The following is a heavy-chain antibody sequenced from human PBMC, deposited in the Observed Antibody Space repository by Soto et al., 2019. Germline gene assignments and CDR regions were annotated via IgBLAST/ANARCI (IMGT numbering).Heavy chain of an antibody. CDR1: GGTFSSYT. J-gene: IGHJ4*02. CDR3: ARDLSIVASDY. V-gene: IGHV1-69*08. CDR2: IIPILGIA. D-gene: IGHD3-22*01. Sequence: QVQLVQSGAEVKKPGSSVKVSCKASGGTFSSYTISWVRQAPGQGLEWMGRIIPILGIANYAQKFQGRVTITADKSTSTAYMELSSLRSEDTAVYYCARDLSIVASDYWGQGTLVTVSS.